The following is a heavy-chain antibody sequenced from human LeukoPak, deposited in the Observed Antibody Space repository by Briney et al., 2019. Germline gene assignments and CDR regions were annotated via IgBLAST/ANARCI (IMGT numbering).Heavy chain of an antibody. D-gene: IGHD1-26*01. CDR2: INSDGSST. V-gene: IGHV3-74*01. Sequence: PGGSLRLSCVGSGFTFRTDWVNWVRQAPGKGLVWVSRINSDGSSTTYADSVKGRFTISRDNAKNTVYLQMNSLRAEDTAMYYCGSGGWLLDYWGQGTLVTVSS. CDR1: GFTFRTDW. J-gene: IGHJ4*02. CDR3: GSGGWLLDY.